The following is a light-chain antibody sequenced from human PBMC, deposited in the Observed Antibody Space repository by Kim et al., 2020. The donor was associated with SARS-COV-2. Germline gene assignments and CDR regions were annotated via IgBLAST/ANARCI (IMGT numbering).Light chain of an antibody. CDR1: QSVSSN. CDR3: QHYNRWPYT. Sequence: ETLMTQSPGTLSVSPGERATLSCRASQSVSSNLAWYQQKPGQTPRLLIYGASARATGIPARFSGSGSGTEFTLTITGLQSEDFAVYYCQHYNRWPYTFGQGTKLEI. J-gene: IGKJ2*01. V-gene: IGKV3-15*01. CDR2: GAS.